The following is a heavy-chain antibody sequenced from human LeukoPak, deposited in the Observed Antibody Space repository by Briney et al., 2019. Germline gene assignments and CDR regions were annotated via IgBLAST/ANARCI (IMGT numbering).Heavy chain of an antibody. D-gene: IGHD2-2*02. J-gene: IGHJ6*04. CDR1: GFTFSSYS. V-gene: IGHV3-21*01. CDR3: ARDIVVVPAAIRSLHYYYYGMDV. CDR2: ISSSSSYI. Sequence: GGPLRLSCAASGFTFSSYSMNWVRQAPGKGLQWVSSISSSSSYIYYADSVKGRFTISRDTAKNSLYLQMTSLRAEDTAVYYCARDIVVVPAAIRSLHYYYYGMDVWGKGTTVTVSS.